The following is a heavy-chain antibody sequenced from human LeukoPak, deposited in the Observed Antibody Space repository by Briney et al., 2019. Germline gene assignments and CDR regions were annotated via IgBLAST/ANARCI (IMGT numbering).Heavy chain of an antibody. D-gene: IGHD2-15*01. J-gene: IGHJ4*02. CDR3: ARVAPNRRYCSGGTCLNSFDY. CDR1: GYTFTSYA. CDR2: INTNTGNP. V-gene: IGHV7-4-1*02. Sequence: GASVKVSCKASGYTFTSYAMNWVRQAPGQGLEWMGWINTNTGNPTYAQGFTGRFVFSLDTSVSTAYLQISSLKAEDTAVYYCARVAPNRRYCSGGTCLNSFDYWGQGTLVTVSS.